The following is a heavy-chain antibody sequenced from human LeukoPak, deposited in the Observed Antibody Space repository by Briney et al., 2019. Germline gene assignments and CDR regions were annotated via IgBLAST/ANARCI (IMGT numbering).Heavy chain of an antibody. CDR2: VYHTGST. V-gene: IGHV4-59*08. D-gene: IGHD4-17*01. CDR1: GDSVMTFY. Sequence: PSETLSLTCDVSGDSVMTFYWSWIRQAPGKGLEWIGHVYHTGSTNYNPSFKSRVSISIDTSKNQFSLRLRSVTAADTAVYFCARQDYGEVDPWGQGILVSVSS. J-gene: IGHJ5*02. CDR3: ARQDYGEVDP.